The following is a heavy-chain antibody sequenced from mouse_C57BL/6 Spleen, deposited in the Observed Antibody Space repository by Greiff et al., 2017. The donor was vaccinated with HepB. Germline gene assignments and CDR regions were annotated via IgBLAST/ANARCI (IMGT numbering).Heavy chain of an antibody. J-gene: IGHJ3*01. CDR3: ASGHYGSSLFAY. V-gene: IGHV1-4*01. D-gene: IGHD1-1*01. CDR2: INPSSGYT. CDR1: GYTFTSYT. Sequence: QVQLKQSGAELARPGASVKMSCKASGYTFTSYTMHWVKQRPGQGLEWIGYINPSSGYTKYNQKFKDKATLTADKSSSTAYMQLSSLTSEDSAVDYCASGHYGSSLFAYWGQGTLVTVSA.